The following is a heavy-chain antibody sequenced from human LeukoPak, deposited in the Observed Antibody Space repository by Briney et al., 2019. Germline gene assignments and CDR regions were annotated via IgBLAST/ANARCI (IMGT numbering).Heavy chain of an antibody. CDR2: LYYGVNT. CDR1: GDSVTTTNFS. CDR3: ARLRVQQLASSYYMDV. D-gene: IGHD6-13*01. Sequence: PSETLSLTCTVSGDSVTTTNFSWGWIRQAPGKGLEWIGSLYYGVNTYYKPSLKSRVTISVDTSLNQFSLILTSVTAADTGVYYCARLRVQQLASSYYMDVWGKGTTVTVSS. J-gene: IGHJ6*03. V-gene: IGHV4-39*01.